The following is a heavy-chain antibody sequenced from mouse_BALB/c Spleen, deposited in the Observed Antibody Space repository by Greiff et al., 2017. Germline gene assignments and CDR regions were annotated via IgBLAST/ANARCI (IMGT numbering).Heavy chain of an antibody. J-gene: IGHJ3*01. V-gene: IGHV1-18*01. CDR1: GYTFTDYN. CDR2: INPNNGGT. Sequence: EVQRVESGPELVKPGASVKIPCKASGYTFTDYNMDWVKQSHGKSLEWIGDINPNNGGTIYNQKFKGKATLTVDKSSSTAYMELRSLTSEDTAVYYCARREITTVVEAYWGQGTLVTVSA. CDR3: ARREITTVVEAY. D-gene: IGHD1-1*01.